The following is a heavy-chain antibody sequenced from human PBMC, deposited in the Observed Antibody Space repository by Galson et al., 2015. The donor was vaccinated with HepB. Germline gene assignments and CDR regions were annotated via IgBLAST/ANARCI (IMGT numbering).Heavy chain of an antibody. CDR2: INSDGKSS. J-gene: IGHJ5*02. D-gene: IGHD4-23*01. CDR1: GFTFSSYW. CDR3: AKDRNYGGYDP. V-gene: IGHV3-74*01. Sequence: SLRLSCAASGFTFSSYWMTWIRQAPGKGLEWVSRINSDGKSSNYADSVKGRFIISRDNAKNTLYLQGNSLRDEDTAMHYCAKDRNYGGYDPWGQGTLVIVAS.